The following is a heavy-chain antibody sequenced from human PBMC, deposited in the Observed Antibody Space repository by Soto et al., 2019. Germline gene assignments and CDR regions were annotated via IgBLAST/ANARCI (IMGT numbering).Heavy chain of an antibody. CDR2: ISYDGSNK. CDR3: AKERYYDTSGYYSDYFDY. Sequence: QVQLVESGGGVVQPGRSLRLSCAASGFTFNSYGMHWVRQAPGKGLEWVAVISYDGSNKYYADSVKGRFTISRDNSKNTLYLQMNSLRAEDTAVYYCAKERYYDTSGYYSDYFDYWGQGNLVTVSS. D-gene: IGHD3-22*01. CDR1: GFTFNSYG. V-gene: IGHV3-30*18. J-gene: IGHJ4*02.